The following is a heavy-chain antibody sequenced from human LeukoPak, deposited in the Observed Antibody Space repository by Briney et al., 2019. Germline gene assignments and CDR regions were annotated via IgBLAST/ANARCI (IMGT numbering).Heavy chain of an antibody. Sequence: ASLKVSCKASGYTFSDYTMHWVRQAPGQGLEWLGWFNPNTGGTFSAQRFQGRVTLTWDTSISTAYIQLRNLKSDDTAVFYCATQSFDFWGQGTLVTVSS. CDR1: GYTFSDYT. V-gene: IGHV1-2*02. D-gene: IGHD2-15*01. CDR2: FNPNTGGT. J-gene: IGHJ4*02. CDR3: ATQSFDF.